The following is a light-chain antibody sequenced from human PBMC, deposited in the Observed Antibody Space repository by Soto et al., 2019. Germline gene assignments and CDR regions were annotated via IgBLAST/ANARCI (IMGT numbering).Light chain of an antibody. V-gene: IGKV1-39*01. CDR1: QSVTTS. CDR2: GAS. CDR3: QQSYKIPFT. J-gene: IGKJ3*01. Sequence: DIPMTQSPSSLSASVGDRVTITCRASQSVTTSLNWYQQKPGTAPKLLIYGASSLLSGVPSRFSGRRSGTDFSFTISSLQPEDFATYYCQQSYKIPFTFGPGTNVDMK.